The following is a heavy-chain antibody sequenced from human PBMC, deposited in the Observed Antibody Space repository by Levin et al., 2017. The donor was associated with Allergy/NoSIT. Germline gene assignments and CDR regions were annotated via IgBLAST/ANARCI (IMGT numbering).Heavy chain of an antibody. CDR1: GGSISSYY. Sequence: SETLSLTCTVSGGSISSYYWSWIRQPPGKGLEWIGYIYYSGSTNYNPSLKSRVTISVDTSKNQFSLKLSSVTAADTAVYYCARDLPPMVRGVYHYYMDVWGKGTTVTVSS. CDR2: IYYSGST. CDR3: ARDLPPMVRGVYHYYMDV. V-gene: IGHV4-59*01. J-gene: IGHJ6*03. D-gene: IGHD3-10*01.